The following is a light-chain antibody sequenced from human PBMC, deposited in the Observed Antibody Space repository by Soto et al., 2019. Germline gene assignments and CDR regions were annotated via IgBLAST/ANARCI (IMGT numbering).Light chain of an antibody. Sequence: QSALTQPASVSGSPGQSITISCTGTSSDVGDYNYVSWYQQHPGKAPKLMIYEFSNRPSGASNRFSGSKSGNTASLTISGLQAEAEADYYCSSYTRSTTPYVFGTGTKVTVL. CDR1: SSDVGDYNY. J-gene: IGLJ1*01. CDR3: SSYTRSTTPYV. V-gene: IGLV2-14*01. CDR2: EFS.